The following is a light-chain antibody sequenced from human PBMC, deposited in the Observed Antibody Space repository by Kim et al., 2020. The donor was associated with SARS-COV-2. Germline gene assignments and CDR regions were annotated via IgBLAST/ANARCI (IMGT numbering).Light chain of an antibody. CDR3: QQRSNWPLT. J-gene: IGKJ4*01. Sequence: SLAPGERATLSCRASQNVGSYLAWYQQKPGQAPRLLMYDVSNRATGIPGRFSGSGSGTDFTLTISSLEPEDFTVYYCQQRSNWPLTFGGGPRWRSN. V-gene: IGKV3-11*01. CDR1: QNVGSY. CDR2: DVS.